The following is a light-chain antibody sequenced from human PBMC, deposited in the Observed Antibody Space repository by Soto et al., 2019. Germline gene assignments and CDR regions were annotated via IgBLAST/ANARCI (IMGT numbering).Light chain of an antibody. CDR3: QKYNSAPWT. J-gene: IGKJ1*01. V-gene: IGKV1-27*01. CDR1: QGIGNY. CDR2: AAS. Sequence: DIQMTQYPSSLSSSVGDRVTITCRSSQGIGNYLAWYQQKPGKVPKLLIYAASTLQSGVPSRFSGSGSGTDFTLTISSLQPEDVATYYCQKYNSAPWTFGQGTKVEVK.